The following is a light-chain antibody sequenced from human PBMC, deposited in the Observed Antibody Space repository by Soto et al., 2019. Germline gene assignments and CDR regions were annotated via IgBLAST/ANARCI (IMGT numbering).Light chain of an antibody. CDR2: DVI. Sequence: QSALTQPRSVSGSPGQSVTISCTGTSSDVGGYNYVSWYQQHPGRAPKLMIYDVIKRPSGVPDRFSGSKSSNTASLTISGLQAEDEADYHCCSYAGSIYVFGTGTKLTVL. CDR1: SSDVGGYNY. CDR3: CSYAGSIYV. V-gene: IGLV2-11*01. J-gene: IGLJ1*01.